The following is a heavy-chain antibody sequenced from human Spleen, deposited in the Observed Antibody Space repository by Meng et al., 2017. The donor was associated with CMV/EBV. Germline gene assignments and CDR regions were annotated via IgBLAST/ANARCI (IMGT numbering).Heavy chain of an antibody. J-gene: IGHJ4*02. Sequence: QVQLVESGGXXVKPGGSLXVPCAASGFTFSDYYMSWIRQAPGKGLEWVSYISSSSSYTNYADSVKGRFTISRDNAKNSLYLQMNSLRAEDTAVYYCARGGEWGGSGDYWGQGTLDTVSS. CDR2: ISSSSSYT. CDR1: GFTFSDYY. D-gene: IGHD3-16*01. V-gene: IGHV3-11*06. CDR3: ARGGEWGGSGDY.